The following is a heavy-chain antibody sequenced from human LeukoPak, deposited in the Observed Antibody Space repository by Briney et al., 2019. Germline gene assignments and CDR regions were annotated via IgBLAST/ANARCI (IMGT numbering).Heavy chain of an antibody. D-gene: IGHD3-9*01. Sequence: PGGSLRLSCAASGFTFSDAWMNWVRQAPGKGLEWVGRIKSKTDGGTTDYAAPVKGRFTISRDDSKNTLYLQMNSLKTEDTAVYYCTTIDILTVEFDYWGQGTLVTVSS. J-gene: IGHJ4*02. CDR2: IKSKTDGGTT. CDR1: GFTFSDAW. V-gene: IGHV3-15*07. CDR3: TTIDILTVEFDY.